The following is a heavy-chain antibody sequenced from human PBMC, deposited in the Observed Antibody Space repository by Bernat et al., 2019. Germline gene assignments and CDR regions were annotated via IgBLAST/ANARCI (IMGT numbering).Heavy chain of an antibody. V-gene: IGHV3-7*02. Sequence: EVQLVESGGGLVQPGGSLRLSCAASGFNFGGYWMTWVRQAPGKGLEWVANIKQDGSERFYVDSVKGRFTISRDNAKNSLYLQMTSLRAEDTAVYYCAKCIVAAGRSLYRYGMDVWGQGATVTVSS. D-gene: IGHD6-13*01. CDR2: IKQDGSER. J-gene: IGHJ6*02. CDR1: GFNFGGYW. CDR3: AKCIVAAGRSLYRYGMDV.